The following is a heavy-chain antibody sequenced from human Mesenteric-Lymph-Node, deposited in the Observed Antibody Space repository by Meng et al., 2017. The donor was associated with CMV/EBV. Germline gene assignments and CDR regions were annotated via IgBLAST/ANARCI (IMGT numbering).Heavy chain of an antibody. J-gene: IGHJ4*02. CDR2: INHSGST. Sequence: LGPGLFKPSWTLSRTGGVYGGSFSGYYWSWIRQTPGKGLEWIGEINHSGSTNYNPSLKSRVTISVVTSKNQFSLKLSSVTAADTAVYYCARHQRWLKSEGGFNYWGQGTLVTVSS. CDR3: ARHQRWLKSEGGFNY. D-gene: IGHD4-23*01. V-gene: IGHV4-34*01. CDR1: GGSFSGYY.